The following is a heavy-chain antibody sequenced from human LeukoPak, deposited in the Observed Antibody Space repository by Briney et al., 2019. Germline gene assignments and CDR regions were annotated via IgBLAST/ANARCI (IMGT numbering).Heavy chain of an antibody. CDR1: GGSISSSSYY. D-gene: IGHD6-13*01. V-gene: IGHV4-39*01. J-gene: IGHJ4*02. Sequence: SETLSLTCTVSGGSISSSSYYWGWIPQPPGEGLEWIGSIYYSGSTYYNPSLKSRVTISVDTSKNQFSLKLSSVTAADTAVYYCARVESLVRLGIERYYFDYWGQGTLVTVSS. CDR2: IYYSGST. CDR3: ARVESLVRLGIERYYFDY.